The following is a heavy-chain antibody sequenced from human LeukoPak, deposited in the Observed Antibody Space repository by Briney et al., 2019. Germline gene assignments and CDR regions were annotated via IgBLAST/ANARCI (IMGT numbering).Heavy chain of an antibody. CDR2: ICHSGST. V-gene: IGHV4-30-2*01. J-gene: IGHJ6*02. D-gene: IGHD6-6*01. CDR3: ARASSSFYGMDV. Sequence: SETLSLTCAVSGGSISSGGYSWSWIRQPPGKGLEWIGYICHSGSTYYNPSLKSRVTISVDRSKNQFSLKLSSVTAADTAVYYCARASSSFYGMDVWGQGTTVTVSS. CDR1: GGSISSGGYS.